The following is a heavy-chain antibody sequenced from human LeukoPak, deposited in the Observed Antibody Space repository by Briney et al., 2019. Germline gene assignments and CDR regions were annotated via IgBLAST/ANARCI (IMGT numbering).Heavy chain of an antibody. CDR2: ITGRDYS. V-gene: IGHV3-69-1*01. D-gene: IGHD3-22*01. Sequence: GGSLRLSCTTSGFNFNDYGMIWVRQAPGKGLEWVSGITGRDYSEYVDSVKGRFTISRDNAKNSLYLQMNSLRVEDTAVYYCARGYYDSSGYSRDWGQGTLVTVSS. J-gene: IGHJ4*02. CDR1: GFNFNDYG. CDR3: ARGYYDSSGYSRD.